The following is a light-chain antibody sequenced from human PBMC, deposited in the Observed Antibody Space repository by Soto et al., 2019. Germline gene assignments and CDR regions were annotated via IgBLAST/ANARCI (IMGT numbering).Light chain of an antibody. J-gene: IGKJ1*01. CDR3: QQYNNWPGT. Sequence: EIVMTQSPATLSVSPGERATLSCRASQSVSSNLAWYQQKPGQAPRLLIYGASTRATGIPARFSGSGSGTEFTLTISSLQSEDFAVYYCQQYNNWPGTFCQVTKVEIK. CDR2: GAS. CDR1: QSVSSN. V-gene: IGKV3-15*01.